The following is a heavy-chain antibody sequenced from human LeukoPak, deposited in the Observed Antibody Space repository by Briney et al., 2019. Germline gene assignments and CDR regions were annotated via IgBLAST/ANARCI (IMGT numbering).Heavy chain of an antibody. Sequence: ASVKVSCKASGYTFTGYYMHWARQAPGQGLEWMGWINPNSGGTNYAQKFQGRVTMTRDTSISTAYMELSRLRSDDTAVYYCARVDYYGSGSYYGWFDPWGQGTLVTVSS. CDR1: GYTFTGYY. CDR3: ARVDYYGSGSYYGWFDP. J-gene: IGHJ5*02. V-gene: IGHV1-2*02. D-gene: IGHD3-10*01. CDR2: INPNSGGT.